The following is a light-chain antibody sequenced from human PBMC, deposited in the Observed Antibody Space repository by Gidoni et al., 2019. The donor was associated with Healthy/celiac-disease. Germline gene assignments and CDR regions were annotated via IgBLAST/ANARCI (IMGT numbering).Light chain of an antibody. V-gene: IGKV1-39*01. CDR1: QSISSY. J-gene: IGKJ4*01. CDR3: QQSYSTPGT. Sequence: IQLTPSPSSLSASVGDRVTITCRASQSISSYLNWYQQKPGKAPKLLIYAASSLQSGVPSRFSGSGSGTDFTLTISSLQPEDFATYYCQQSYSTPGTFGGXTKVEIK. CDR2: AAS.